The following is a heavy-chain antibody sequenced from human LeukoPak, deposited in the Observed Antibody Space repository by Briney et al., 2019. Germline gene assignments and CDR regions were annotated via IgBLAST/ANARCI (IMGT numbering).Heavy chain of an antibody. CDR1: GDSVSSNSVT. D-gene: IGHD6-6*01. CDR3: ARYSKSSDRDLDY. V-gene: IGHV6-1*01. CDR2: TYYRSKWLN. J-gene: IGHJ4*02. Sequence: SQTLSLTCAISGDSVSSNSVTWNWIRQSPSRGLEWLGRTYYRSKWLNDYVESVKNRLTINPDTSKNQFSLQLTSVTPEDTAVYYCARYSKSSDRDLDYWGQGTQATVSS.